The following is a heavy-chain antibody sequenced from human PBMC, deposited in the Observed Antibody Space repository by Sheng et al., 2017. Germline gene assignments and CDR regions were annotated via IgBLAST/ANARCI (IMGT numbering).Heavy chain of an antibody. D-gene: IGHD3-10*01. CDR2: IIPIFGTA. V-gene: IGHV1-69*05. CDR3: ALPHSLVQGAYDY. CDR1: GGTFSSYA. J-gene: IGHJ4*02. Sequence: QVQLVQSGAEVKKPGSSVKVSCKASGGTFSSYAISWVRQAPGQGLEWMGGIIPIFGTANYAQKFQGRVTITTDESTSTAYMELSSLRSEDTAVYYCALPHSLVQGAYDYWGRGNPSVTVSS.